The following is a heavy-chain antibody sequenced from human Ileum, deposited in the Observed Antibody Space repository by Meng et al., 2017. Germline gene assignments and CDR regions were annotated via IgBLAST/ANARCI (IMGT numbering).Heavy chain of an antibody. D-gene: IGHD1-26*01. CDR1: GYTFTACY. Sequence: QVRLVQPGAKVKRPGASLKVSCKAPGYTFTACYMHWVRQAPGQGLEWMGRINPNSGDTKCAQKFQGRVTMTRDTSISTAYMELSTLTSDDTAMYYCARDLRGGGSYYLSYWGQGTLVTVSS. CDR3: ARDLRGGGSYYLSY. CDR2: INPNSGDT. V-gene: IGHV1-2*06. J-gene: IGHJ4*02.